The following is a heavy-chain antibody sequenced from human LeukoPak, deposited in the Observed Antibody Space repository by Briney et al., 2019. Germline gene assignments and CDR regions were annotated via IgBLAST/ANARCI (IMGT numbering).Heavy chain of an antibody. CDR2: MNPNSGNT. J-gene: IGHJ6*02. D-gene: IGHD3-3*01. Sequence: ASVKVSCKVSGYTLTELSMHWVRQAPGKGLEWMGWMNPNSGNTGYAQKFQGRVTMTRNTSISTAYMELSSLRSEDTAVYYCARRDYYDFWSGYYWYYYGMDVWGQGTTVTVSS. CDR3: ARRDYYDFWSGYYWYYYGMDV. V-gene: IGHV1-8*01. CDR1: GYTLTELS.